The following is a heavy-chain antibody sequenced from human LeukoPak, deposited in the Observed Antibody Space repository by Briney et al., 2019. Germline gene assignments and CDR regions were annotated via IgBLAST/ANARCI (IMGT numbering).Heavy chain of an antibody. CDR1: GFTFSTYG. CDR2: IQYDGGDI. Sequence: GGSLRLSCAASGFTFSTYGIHWVRQAPGKGLEWVAFIQYDGGDIFYADSVKGRFTISRDNSKNTLYLQMSNLRAEDTAVYYCARDDGTLWNLRWGQGTLVTVSS. V-gene: IGHV3-30*02. CDR3: ARDDGTLWNLR. D-gene: IGHD1-1*01. J-gene: IGHJ4*02.